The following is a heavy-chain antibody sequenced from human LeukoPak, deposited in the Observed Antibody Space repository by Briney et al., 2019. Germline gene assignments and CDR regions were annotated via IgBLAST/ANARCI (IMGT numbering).Heavy chain of an antibody. J-gene: IGHJ3*02. CDR3: ARGATYYDILTGSPRAFDI. CDR2: ISFYNGDT. CDR1: GLSLTHDG. D-gene: IGHD3-9*01. Sequence: ASVTVSCKASGLSLTHDGISWVRQAPGQGLVWMGWISFYNGDTLYAQNFQGRLTVTTDTSTSTAYMELRSLRSDDTAVYYCARGATYYDILTGSPRAFDIWGQGTMVTVSS. V-gene: IGHV1-18*01.